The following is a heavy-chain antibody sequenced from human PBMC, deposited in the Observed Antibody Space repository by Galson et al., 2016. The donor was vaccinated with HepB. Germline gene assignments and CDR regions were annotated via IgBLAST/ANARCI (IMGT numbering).Heavy chain of an antibody. D-gene: IGHD5-24*01. CDR2: IYDSGSP. J-gene: IGHJ4*02. CDR3: AGRRRDGFNVPILDH. CDR1: GGSISSYY. V-gene: IGHV4-59*08. Sequence: SETLSLTCAVSGGSISSYYWSWIRQPPGKGLEWIGYIYDSGSPKYNPSLNSRVTISEDTSRNQFSLRLSSVTAADTAVYYCAGRRRDGFNVPILDHWGQGTLVTVSS.